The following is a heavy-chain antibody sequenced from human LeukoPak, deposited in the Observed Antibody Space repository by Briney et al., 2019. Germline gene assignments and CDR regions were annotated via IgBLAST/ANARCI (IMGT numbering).Heavy chain of an antibody. V-gene: IGHV3-23*01. CDR2: ISPGGDIK. CDR3: ARRAGGYSHPYDY. CDR1: GFTFSRHG. D-gene: IGHD4-23*01. J-gene: IGHJ4*02. Sequence: QPGGSLRLSCVASGFTFSRHGLNWVRQAPGKGLEWVAGISPGGDIKYYADSVKGRFTISRDNSKNTLYLQMNSLRAEDTAVYYCARRAGGYSHPYDYWGQGTLVTVSS.